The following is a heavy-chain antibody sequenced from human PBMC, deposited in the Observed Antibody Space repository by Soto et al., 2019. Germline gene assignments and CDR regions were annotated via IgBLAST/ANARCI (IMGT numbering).Heavy chain of an antibody. D-gene: IGHD2-8*02. Sequence: SETLSLTCTVSGASITGTSYWSWIRQPAGKGLEWIGRFSLSGTTNYNPSLRSRVTMSADVSKNQFSLRLTSVTAADTALYYCARGMTPPGAPAWYYFDSSGQGPLVTGSA. V-gene: IGHV4-4*07. CDR2: FSLSGTT. CDR1: GASITGTSY. J-gene: IGHJ4*02. CDR3: ARGMTPPGAPAWYYFDS.